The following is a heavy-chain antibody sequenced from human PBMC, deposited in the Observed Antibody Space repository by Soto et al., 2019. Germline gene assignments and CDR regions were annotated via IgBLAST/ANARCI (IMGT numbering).Heavy chain of an antibody. CDR2: ITASGSFT. D-gene: IGHD6-13*01. J-gene: IGHJ4*02. Sequence: EVQLLESGGALVQPGGSLRLACAASGFTFNNFAMSWVRQAPGKGLEWVSGITASGSFTYYAASVKGRFTISRDNRKNTLSLQIDSLRGEDTASYHCVKDSSRRYYFDYWGPGTLVTVSS. CDR1: GFTFNNFA. V-gene: IGHV3-23*01. CDR3: VKDSSRRYYFDY.